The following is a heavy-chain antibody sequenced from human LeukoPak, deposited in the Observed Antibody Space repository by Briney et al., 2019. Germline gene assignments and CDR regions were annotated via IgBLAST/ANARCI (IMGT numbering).Heavy chain of an antibody. CDR3: TRGSEGFTAYDDY. J-gene: IGHJ4*02. V-gene: IGHV3-49*04. D-gene: IGHD5-12*01. Sequence: PGGSLRLSCIASGFNVGDYAMSWVRQAPGKGLEWVGFIRRKTFGGTADYAASVEGRFTISRDDSHNTVYLQMNGLKTEDTGVYYCTRGSEGFTAYDDYWGQGTLVTVSS. CDR1: GFNVGDYA. CDR2: IRRKTFGGTA.